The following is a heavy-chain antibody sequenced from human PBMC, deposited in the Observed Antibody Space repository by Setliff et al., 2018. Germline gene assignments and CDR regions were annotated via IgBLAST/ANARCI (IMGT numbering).Heavy chain of an antibody. J-gene: IGHJ6*03. Sequence: GGSLRLSCAASVSTLGDYGMHWVRQAPGKGLQWVAFIRFDESNKYYLESVRGRFSISRDNSKNTVYLQMNSLRVEDTAIYYCAKEGMRYWGSPGYMDVWGKGTTVTVSS. D-gene: IGHD7-27*01. CDR3: AKEGMRYWGSPGYMDV. CDR1: VSTLGDYG. V-gene: IGHV3-30*02. CDR2: IRFDESNK.